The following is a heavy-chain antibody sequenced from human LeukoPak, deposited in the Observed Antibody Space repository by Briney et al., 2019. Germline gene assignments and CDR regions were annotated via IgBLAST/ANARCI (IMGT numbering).Heavy chain of an antibody. CDR1: RFTFSDFY. D-gene: IGHD6-19*01. V-gene: IGHV3-11*04. CDR2: ISNSGTTI. J-gene: IGHJ4*02. Sequence: GGSLRLSCAASRFTFSDFYMSWIRQAPGKGLEWISYISNSGTTIYYADSVKGRFTISRDNAKNSLYLQMNSLRGEDTAVYCCARHARVAGFDYWGLGTLVTVSS. CDR3: ARHARVAGFDY.